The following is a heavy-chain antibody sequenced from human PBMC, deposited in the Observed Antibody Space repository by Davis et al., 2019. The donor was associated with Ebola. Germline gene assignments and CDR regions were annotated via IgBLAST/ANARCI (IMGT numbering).Heavy chain of an antibody. D-gene: IGHD4-23*01. J-gene: IGHJ4*02. V-gene: IGHV4-34*01. Sequence: MPSETLSLTCAVYGGSFSGYYWSWIRQPPGKGLEWIGEINHSGSTNYNPSLKSRVTISVDTSKNQFSLKLSSVTAADTAVYYCARRLGSNSNFDSWGQGTLVTVSS. CDR1: GGSFSGYY. CDR2: INHSGST. CDR3: ARRLGSNSNFDS.